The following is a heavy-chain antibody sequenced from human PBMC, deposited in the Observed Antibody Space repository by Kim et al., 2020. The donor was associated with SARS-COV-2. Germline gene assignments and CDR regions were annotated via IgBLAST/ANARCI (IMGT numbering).Heavy chain of an antibody. CDR3: ARWGCSSTSCAYP. CDR2: IYYSGST. J-gene: IGHJ5*02. Sequence: SETLSLTCTVSGGSISSGGYYWSWIRQHPGKGLEWIGYIYYSGSTYYNPSLKSRVTISVDTSKNQFSLKLSSVTAADTAVYYCARWGCSSTSCAYPWGQGTLVTVSS. V-gene: IGHV4-31*03. CDR1: GGSISSGGYY. D-gene: IGHD2-2*01.